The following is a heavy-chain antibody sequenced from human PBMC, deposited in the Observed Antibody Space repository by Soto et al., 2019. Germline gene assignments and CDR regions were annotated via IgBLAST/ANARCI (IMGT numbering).Heavy chain of an antibody. Sequence: QVQLQQSGPGLVKPSQTLSLTCAISGDSVSTNSATWDWIRQSTSRGLEWLGRTYYRSKWYNDYAISVKGRITINPDTSNNQFSLQLNSVTPDDTAVYDCARLIGNSWLDSWGQGTLVTVSS. D-gene: IGHD2-8*01. J-gene: IGHJ5*01. CDR2: TYYRSKWYN. CDR1: GDSVSTNSAT. CDR3: ARLIGNSWLDS. V-gene: IGHV6-1*01.